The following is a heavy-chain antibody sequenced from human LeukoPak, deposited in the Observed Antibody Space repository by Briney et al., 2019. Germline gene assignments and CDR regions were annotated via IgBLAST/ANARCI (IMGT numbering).Heavy chain of an antibody. CDR2: IKEDGSAK. CDR3: ARDNGYYGVDV. D-gene: IGHD2-8*01. CDR1: GFTFSTYW. V-gene: IGHV3-7*01. Sequence: GGSLRLSCAASGFTFSTYWMTWVRQAPGKGLQWVANIKEDGSAKPDVDAVRGRFTISRDNRKQLLYLQMNSLRAEDTAVYYCARDNGYYGVDVWGQGTTVTVSS. J-gene: IGHJ6*02.